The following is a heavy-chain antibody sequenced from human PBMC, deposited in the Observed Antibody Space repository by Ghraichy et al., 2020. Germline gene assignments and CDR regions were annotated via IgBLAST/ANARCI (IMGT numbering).Heavy chain of an antibody. CDR2: IYHSGST. D-gene: IGHD3-3*01. Sequence: SETRSLTCAVSGGSISSGGYSWSWIRQPPGKGLEWIGYIYHSGSTYYNPSLKSRVTISVDRSKNQFSLKLSSVTAADTAVYYCAGQNLDYDFWSGSRNGMDVWGQGTTVTVSS. CDR1: GGSISSGGYS. CDR3: AGQNLDYDFWSGSRNGMDV. V-gene: IGHV4-30-2*01. J-gene: IGHJ6*02.